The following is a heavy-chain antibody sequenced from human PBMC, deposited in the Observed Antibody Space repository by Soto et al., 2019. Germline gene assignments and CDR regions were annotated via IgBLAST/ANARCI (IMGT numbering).Heavy chain of an antibody. CDR3: ARAGGSNKFYYYYYGMDV. J-gene: IGHJ6*02. CDR2: ISYDGSNK. D-gene: IGHD6-13*01. V-gene: IGHV3-30-3*01. Sequence: PAGSQRLPWEASVFPASRYAIHWVRPAPGQGLEWVTVISYDGSNKYYADSVKGRFTISRDNSKSTLYLQMNSLRAEDTAVYYCARAGGSNKFYYYYYGMDVWGQGTTVTVSS. CDR1: VFPASRYA.